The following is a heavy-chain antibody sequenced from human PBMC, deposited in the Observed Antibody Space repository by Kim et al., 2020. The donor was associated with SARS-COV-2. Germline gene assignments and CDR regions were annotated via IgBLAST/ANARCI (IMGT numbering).Heavy chain of an antibody. V-gene: IGHV4-39*01. CDR2: IYSTGST. CDR3: ARHSDAIGAAAHNWFDP. D-gene: IGHD2-2*01. CDR1: GGAISGSDYY. Sequence: SETLSLTCSISGGAISGSDYYWAWIRQSPGKGLEWIGSIYSTGSTYYNPPLQSRITISVDTSKNQFSLRLRSVTAADTAIYLCARHSDAIGAAAHNWFDPWGQGTLVTVSA. J-gene: IGHJ5*02.